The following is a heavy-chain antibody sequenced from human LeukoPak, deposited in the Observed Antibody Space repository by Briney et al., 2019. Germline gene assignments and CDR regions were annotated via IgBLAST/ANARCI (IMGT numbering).Heavy chain of an antibody. CDR3: ARASLSEIIAAETYFDS. CDR1: GFIVSSNY. J-gene: IGHJ4*02. D-gene: IGHD6-13*01. CDR2: IYSGGRT. Sequence: PGGSLRLSCAVSGFIVSSNYMTWVRQAPGKGLEWVSVIYSGGRTYYADSVKGRFTTSRDNSKNTLYLQMNSLRAEDTAVYYCARASLSEIIAAETYFDSWGQGTLVTVSS. V-gene: IGHV3-66*01.